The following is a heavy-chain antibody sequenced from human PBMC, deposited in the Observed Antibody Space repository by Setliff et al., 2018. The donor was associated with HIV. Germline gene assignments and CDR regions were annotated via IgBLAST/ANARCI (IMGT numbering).Heavy chain of an antibody. Sequence: PSETLSLTCTSSGDSISGYYWSWIRQPAGKGLEWIGRMHTSGNTNYNPSLKSRVTMSVDTSKNQFSLNLTSVTAADTAVYYCAREPKGGDDRALDYWGQGTLVTVSS. V-gene: IGHV4-4*07. J-gene: IGHJ4*02. CDR1: GDSISGYY. CDR3: AREPKGGDDRALDY. D-gene: IGHD3-16*01. CDR2: MHTSGNT.